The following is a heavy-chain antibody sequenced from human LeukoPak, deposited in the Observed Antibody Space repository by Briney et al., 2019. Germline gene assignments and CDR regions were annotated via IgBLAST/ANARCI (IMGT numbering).Heavy chain of an antibody. CDR3: ARNLERKEVAGTFHY. Sequence: GASVKVSCKASGYTFTSYGISWVRQAPGQGLEWMGWISAYNGNTNYAQKLQGRVTMTTDTSTSTAYMELRSLRSDDTAVYYCARNLERKEVAGTFHYWGQGTLVTVSA. CDR1: GYTFTSYG. D-gene: IGHD6-19*01. J-gene: IGHJ4*02. V-gene: IGHV1-18*01. CDR2: ISAYNGNT.